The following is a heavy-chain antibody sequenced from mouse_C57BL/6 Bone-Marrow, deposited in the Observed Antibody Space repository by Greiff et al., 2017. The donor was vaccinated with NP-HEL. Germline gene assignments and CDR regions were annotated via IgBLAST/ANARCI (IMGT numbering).Heavy chain of an antibody. CDR1: GFTFSDYG. CDR3: ARTTTVVATPYYYAMDY. V-gene: IGHV5-17*01. J-gene: IGHJ4*01. D-gene: IGHD1-1*01. CDR2: ISSGSSTI. Sequence: EVKLVESGGGLVKPGGSLKLSCAASGFTFSDYGMHWVRQAPEKGLEWVAYISSGSSTIYYADTVKGRFTISRDNAKNTLFLQMTSLRSEDTAMYYCARTTTVVATPYYYAMDYWGQGTSVTVSS.